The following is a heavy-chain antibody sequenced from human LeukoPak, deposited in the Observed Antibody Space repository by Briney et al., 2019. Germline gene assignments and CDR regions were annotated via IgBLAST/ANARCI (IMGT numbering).Heavy chain of an antibody. J-gene: IGHJ4*01. CDR1: GFTFSAYV. CDR2: ISNDGNEK. Sequence: GGSLRLSCAASGFTFSAYVMHWVRQAPGKGLECVAVISNDGNEKYYADSVKGRFSISRDNSKNTLYLQMSSLRAEDTAVYYCARDGGYTGGWTYGAGDYWGQGNLVTVSS. D-gene: IGHD2-8*02. CDR3: ARDGGYTGGWTYGAGDY. V-gene: IGHV3-30*04.